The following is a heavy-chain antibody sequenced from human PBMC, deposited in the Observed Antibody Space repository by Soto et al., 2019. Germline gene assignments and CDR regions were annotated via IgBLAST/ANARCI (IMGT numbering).Heavy chain of an antibody. Sequence: GESLKISCAASGFTFSSYGMHWVRQAPGKGLEWVAVISYDGSNKYYADSVKGRFTISRDNSKNTLYLQMNSLRAEDTAVYYCAIIAVAGPYYYYGMDVWGQGTTVTVSS. CDR1: GFTFSSYG. D-gene: IGHD6-19*01. CDR2: ISYDGSNK. J-gene: IGHJ6*02. V-gene: IGHV3-30*03. CDR3: AIIAVAGPYYYYGMDV.